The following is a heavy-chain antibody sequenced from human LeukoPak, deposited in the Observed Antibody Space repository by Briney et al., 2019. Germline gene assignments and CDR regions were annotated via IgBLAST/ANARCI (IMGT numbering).Heavy chain of an antibody. J-gene: IGHJ5*02. CDR1: GYTLTELS. D-gene: IGHD3-3*01. CDR3: ATVRTDYDFWSGYKWFDP. V-gene: IGHV1-24*01. Sequence: GASVKVSCKVSGYTLTELSMHWVRQAPGKGLEWMGGFDPEDGETIYAQKFQGRVTMTEDTSTDTAYMELSSLRSEDTAVYYCATVRTDYDFWSGYKWFDPWGQGTLVTVSS. CDR2: FDPEDGET.